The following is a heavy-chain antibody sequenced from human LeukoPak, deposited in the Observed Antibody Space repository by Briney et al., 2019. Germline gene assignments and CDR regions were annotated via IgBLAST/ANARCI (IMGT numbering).Heavy chain of an antibody. CDR2: INHSGST. D-gene: IGHD6-19*01. J-gene: IGHJ4*02. Sequence: SETLSLTCAVYGGSFSGYYWSWIRQPPGKGLEWIGEINHSGSTNYNPSLKSRVTISVDTSKNQFSLGLSSVTAADTAVYYCARGKVVAGTPGQNSWDSWGQGTLVTVSS. CDR1: GGSFSGYY. V-gene: IGHV4-34*01. CDR3: ARGKVVAGTPGQNSWDS.